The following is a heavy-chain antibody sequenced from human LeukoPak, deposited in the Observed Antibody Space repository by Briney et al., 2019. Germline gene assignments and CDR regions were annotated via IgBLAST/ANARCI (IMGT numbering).Heavy chain of an antibody. CDR2: ISSSGSTI. J-gene: IGHJ6*04. D-gene: IGHD3-10*02. Sequence: PGGSLRLSCAASGFTFSSYEMNWVRQAPGKGLEWVSYISSSGSTIYYADSVKGRFTISRDNAKNSMYLQMNSLRAEDTAVYYCAELGITMIGGVWGKGTTVTISS. CDR1: GFTFSSYE. CDR3: AELGITMIGGV. V-gene: IGHV3-48*03.